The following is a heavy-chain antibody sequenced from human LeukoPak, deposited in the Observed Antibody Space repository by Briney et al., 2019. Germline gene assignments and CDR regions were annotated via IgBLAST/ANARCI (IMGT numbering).Heavy chain of an antibody. CDR3: AREVYDSSGYPTYYYYYYGMDV. CDR2: IYHSGRT. J-gene: IGHJ6*02. CDR1: GGSISSGGYS. V-gene: IGHV4-30-2*01. D-gene: IGHD3-22*01. Sequence: SQTLSLTCAVSGGSISSGGYSWSWIRQPPGKGLEWIGYIYHSGRTYYNPSLKSRVTISVDRSKNQFSLKLSSVTAADTAVYYCAREVYDSSGYPTYYYYYYGMDVWGQGTTVTVSS.